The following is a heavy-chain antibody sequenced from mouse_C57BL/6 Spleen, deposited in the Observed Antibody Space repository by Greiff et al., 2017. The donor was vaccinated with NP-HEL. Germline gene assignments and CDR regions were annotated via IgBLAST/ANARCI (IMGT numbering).Heavy chain of an antibody. J-gene: IGHJ2*01. CDR3: ARSFETSQATH. D-gene: IGHD3-2*02. CDR1: GYSFTDYN. V-gene: IGHV1-39*01. CDR2: INPTYGTT. Sequence: EVKLVESGPELVKPGASVKISCKASGYSFTDYNMNWVKQSHGKSLEWIGVINPTYGTTSYNQKFKGTATLTVDQSTSTAYMQINSLTSEDAADDYCARSFETSQATHWGQGTTLTVSS.